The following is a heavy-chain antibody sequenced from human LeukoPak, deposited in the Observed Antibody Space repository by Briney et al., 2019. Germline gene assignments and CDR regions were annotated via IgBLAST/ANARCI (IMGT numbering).Heavy chain of an antibody. Sequence: ASVKVSCKASGYTFTGYYMHWVRQAPGQGLEWMGWIKPNSGGTNYAQKFQGRVNMTRDTSISTAYMELSRLRSDDTAVYYCARDRGIAVASTPDYWGQGTLVTVSS. J-gene: IGHJ4*02. CDR2: IKPNSGGT. CDR1: GYTFTGYY. CDR3: ARDRGIAVASTPDY. D-gene: IGHD6-19*01. V-gene: IGHV1-2*02.